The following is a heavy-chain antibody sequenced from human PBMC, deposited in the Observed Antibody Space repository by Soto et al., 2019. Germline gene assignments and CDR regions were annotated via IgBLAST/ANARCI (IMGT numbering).Heavy chain of an antibody. V-gene: IGHV4-39*01. CDR1: GDSISSSSYY. CDR2: IYYSGST. J-gene: IGHJ4*02. Sequence: PSETLSLTCTVSGDSISSSSYYWGWVRQPPGKGLEWIGSIYYSGSTFYNPSLKSRVTISVGTSKNEFSLKLRSVTAADTAVYYCARPSVFGVVQFAYWGQGILVTVSS. CDR3: ARPSVFGVVQFAY. D-gene: IGHD3-3*01.